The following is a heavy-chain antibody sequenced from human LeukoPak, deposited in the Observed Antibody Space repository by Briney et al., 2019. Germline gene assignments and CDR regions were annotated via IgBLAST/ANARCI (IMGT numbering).Heavy chain of an antibody. V-gene: IGHV3-23*01. CDR1: GFSFTNYA. CDR3: ARASWISTAVAVC. D-gene: IGHD2-2*03. J-gene: IGHJ4*02. CDR2: MKGGGET. Sequence: GGSLRLSCAASGFSFTNYAMSWVRQAPARGPEWLSSMKGGGETFYADSVKGRFTLSRDVSRNTVYLQLNNLRVEDTAIYYCARASWISTAVAVCWGQGTQVTVSS.